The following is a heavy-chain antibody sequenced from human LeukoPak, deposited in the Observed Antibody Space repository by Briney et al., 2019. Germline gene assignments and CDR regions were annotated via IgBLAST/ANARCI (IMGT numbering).Heavy chain of an antibody. Sequence: PSETLSLTCTVSSGSISSTNYCWGWIRQPPGKGLEWIGEINHSGSTNYNPSLKSRVTISVDTSKNQFSLKLSSVTAADTAVYYCARIRKRHIITMITRTYTFDPWGQGTLVTVSS. CDR2: INHSGST. J-gene: IGHJ5*02. CDR1: SGSISSTNYC. CDR3: ARIRKRHIITMITRTYTFDP. D-gene: IGHD3-22*01. V-gene: IGHV4-39*07.